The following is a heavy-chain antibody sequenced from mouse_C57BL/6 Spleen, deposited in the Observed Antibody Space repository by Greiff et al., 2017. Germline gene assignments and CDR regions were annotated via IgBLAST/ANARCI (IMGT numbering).Heavy chain of an antibody. J-gene: IGHJ2*01. Sequence: VQLKESGPELVKPGASVKMSCKASGYTFTDYNMHWVKQSHGKSLEWIGYINPNNGGTSYNQKFKGKATLTVNKSSSTAYMELRSLTSEDSAVYYCARNGYDGYYVGYWGQGTTLTVSS. CDR3: ARNGYDGYYVGY. CDR1: GYTFTDYN. D-gene: IGHD2-3*01. V-gene: IGHV1-22*01. CDR2: INPNNGGT.